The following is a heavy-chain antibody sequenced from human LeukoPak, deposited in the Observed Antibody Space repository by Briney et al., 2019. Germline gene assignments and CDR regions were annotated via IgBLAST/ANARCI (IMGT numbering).Heavy chain of an antibody. J-gene: IGHJ4*02. CDR2: IYTSGST. V-gene: IGHV4-4*07. D-gene: IGHD6-13*01. Sequence: SETLSLTCTVSGGSISSYYWSWIRQPAGKGLEWIGRIYTSGSTNYNPSLKSRVTMSVDTSKNQFSLKLSSVTAADTAVYYCASGHSSSWYASFDYWGQGTLVTVSS. CDR3: ASGHSSSWYASFDY. CDR1: GGSISSYY.